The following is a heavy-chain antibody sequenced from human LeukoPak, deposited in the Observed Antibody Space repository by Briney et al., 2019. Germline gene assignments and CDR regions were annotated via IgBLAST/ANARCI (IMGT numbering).Heavy chain of an antibody. D-gene: IGHD5-24*01. CDR1: GGSFSGYY. CDR3: ARAAPRGEMATIVLGY. J-gene: IGHJ4*02. Sequence: SETLSLTCAVYGGSFSGYYWSWIRQPPGKGLEWIGEINHSGSTNYNPSLKSRVTISVDTSKNQFSLKLSSVTAADTAVYYCARAAPRGEMATIVLGYWGQGTLVTVSS. CDR2: INHSGST. V-gene: IGHV4-34*01.